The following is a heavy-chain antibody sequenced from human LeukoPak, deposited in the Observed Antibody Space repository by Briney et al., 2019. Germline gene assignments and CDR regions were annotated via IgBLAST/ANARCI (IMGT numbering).Heavy chain of an antibody. Sequence: PSETLSLTCTVSGASISSDDYYWSWIRHLPGKGLEWIGYIYHSGNTYYNPSLKSRGIMSVDASENQFSLKLSSVTAADTAVYYCAREVIAATVTDAFDIWGPGTLVTVSS. V-gene: IGHV4-31*03. CDR1: GASISSDDYY. CDR3: AREVIAATVTDAFDI. D-gene: IGHD6-13*01. J-gene: IGHJ3*02. CDR2: IYHSGNT.